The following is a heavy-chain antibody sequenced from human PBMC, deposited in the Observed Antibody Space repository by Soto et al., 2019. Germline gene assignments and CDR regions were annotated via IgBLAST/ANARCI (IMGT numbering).Heavy chain of an antibody. CDR3: ARGPGTMAKIDY. CDR2: IYYSGST. Sequence: SETLSLTCTVSGGSISRGGYYWIWIRQHPGKCLEWIGYIYYSGSTYYNPSLKSRVTISVDTSKNQFSLKLSSVTAADTAVYYCARGPGTMAKIDYWGQGTLVTVSS. J-gene: IGHJ4*02. D-gene: IGHD3-10*01. V-gene: IGHV4-31*03. CDR1: GGSISRGGYY.